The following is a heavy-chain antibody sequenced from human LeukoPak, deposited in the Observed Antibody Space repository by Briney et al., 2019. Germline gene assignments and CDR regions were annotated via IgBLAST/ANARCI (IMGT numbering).Heavy chain of an antibody. CDR1: GFTFSSYA. J-gene: IGHJ6*03. Sequence: PGGSLRLSCAASGFTFSSYAMHWVRQAPGKGLEWVAFIRYDGSNKYYADSVKGRFTISRDNSKNTLYLQMNSLRAEDTAVYYCAKLLGIGVPVVDMDVWGKGTTVTVSS. CDR3: AKLLGIGVPVVDMDV. D-gene: IGHD2-2*01. CDR2: IRYDGSNK. V-gene: IGHV3-30*02.